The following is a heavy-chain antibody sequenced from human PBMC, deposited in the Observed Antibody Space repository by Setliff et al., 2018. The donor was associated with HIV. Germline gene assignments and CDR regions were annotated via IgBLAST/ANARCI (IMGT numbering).Heavy chain of an antibody. J-gene: IGHJ6*02. CDR1: GFTFSSYS. Sequence: GWSLRLSCAASGFTFSSYSMNWVRQAPGKGLEWVSSISSSSSYIYYADSVKGRFTISRDNAKNSLYLQMNSLRAEDTAVYYCARKLLTRPNYYGMDVWGQGTTVTVSS. V-gene: IGHV3-21*01. CDR2: ISSSSSYI. D-gene: IGHD2-15*01. CDR3: ARKLLTRPNYYGMDV.